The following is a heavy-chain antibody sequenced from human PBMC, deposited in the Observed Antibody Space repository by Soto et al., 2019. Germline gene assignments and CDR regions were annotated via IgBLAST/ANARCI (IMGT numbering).Heavy chain of an antibody. CDR3: ARGRCSSTSCYYYYYYGMDV. CDR2: IIPIFGTA. Sequence: SVKVSCKASGGTFSSYAISWVRQAPGQGLEWIGGIIPIFGTANYAQKFQGRVTITADESTSTAYMELSSLRSEDTAVYYCARGRCSSTSCYYYYYYGMDVWGQGTTVTVYS. CDR1: GGTFSSYA. J-gene: IGHJ6*02. D-gene: IGHD2-2*01. V-gene: IGHV1-69*13.